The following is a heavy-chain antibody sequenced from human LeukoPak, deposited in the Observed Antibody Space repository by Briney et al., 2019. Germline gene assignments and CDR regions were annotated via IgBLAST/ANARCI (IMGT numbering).Heavy chain of an antibody. CDR3: ASTAAGAIFDY. V-gene: IGHV4-31*03. J-gene: IGHJ4*02. D-gene: IGHD6-13*01. CDR1: GGSISSGGYY. Sequence: SETLSLTCTVSGGSISSGGYYWSWIRQHPGKGLEWIGYIYYSGSTYYNPSLKSRVTISVDTSKNQFSLKLSSATAADTAVYYCASTAAGAIFDYWGQGTLVTVSS. CDR2: IYYSGST.